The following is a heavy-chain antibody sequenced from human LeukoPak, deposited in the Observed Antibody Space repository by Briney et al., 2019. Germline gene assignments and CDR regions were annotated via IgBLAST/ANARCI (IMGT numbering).Heavy chain of an antibody. Sequence: PSETLSLTCTVSGGSISSSSYYWGWIRQPPGKGLEWIGSIYYSGSTYYNPSLKSRVTISVDTSKNQFSLKLSSVTAADTAVYYCVLGDGVVPAASFDYWGQGTLVTVSS. CDR2: IYYSGST. CDR1: GGSISSSSYY. D-gene: IGHD2-2*01. J-gene: IGHJ4*02. V-gene: IGHV4-39*07. CDR3: VLGDGVVPAASFDY.